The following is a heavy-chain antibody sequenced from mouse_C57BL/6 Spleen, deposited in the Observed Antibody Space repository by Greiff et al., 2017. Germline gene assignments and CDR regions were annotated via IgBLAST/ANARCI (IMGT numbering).Heavy chain of an antibody. Sequence: EVHLVESGGGLVQPGGSLSLSCAASGFTFTDYYMSWVRQPPGKALEWLGFIRNKANGYTTEYSASVKGRFTISRDNSQSILYLQMNALRAEDSATYYCARWDDYFDYWGQGTTLTVSS. D-gene: IGHD3-3*01. CDR2: IRNKANGYTT. J-gene: IGHJ2*01. CDR3: ARWDDYFDY. V-gene: IGHV7-3*01. CDR1: GFTFTDYY.